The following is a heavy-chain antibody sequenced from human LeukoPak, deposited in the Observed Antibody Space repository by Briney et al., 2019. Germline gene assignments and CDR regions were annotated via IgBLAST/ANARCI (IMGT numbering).Heavy chain of an antibody. CDR3: ARQDGLSYFDY. V-gene: IGHV4-39*01. CDR1: GGSISSSDYY. D-gene: IGHD5-24*01. Sequence: KSSETLSLTCTVSGGSISSSDYYWGWIRQPPGKGLEWIGNIYYTGSSNYNPSLKSRVTISVDTSKNQFSLKLSSVTAADTAVYYCARQDGLSYFDYWGQGTLVTVSS. J-gene: IGHJ4*02. CDR2: IYYTGSS.